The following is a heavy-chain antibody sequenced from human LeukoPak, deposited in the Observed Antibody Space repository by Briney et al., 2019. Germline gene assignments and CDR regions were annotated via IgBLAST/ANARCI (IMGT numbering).Heavy chain of an antibody. CDR3: AKASYCSSTSRCYYYMDV. CDR1: GFTVSSNY. Sequence: GGSLRLSCAASGFTVSSNYMSWVRQAPGKGLEWVSVIYSGGSTYYADSVKGRFTISRDNSKNTLYLQMNSLRAEDTAVYYCAKASYCSSTSRCYYYMDVWGKGTTVTVSS. V-gene: IGHV3-66*01. J-gene: IGHJ6*03. D-gene: IGHD2-2*01. CDR2: IYSGGST.